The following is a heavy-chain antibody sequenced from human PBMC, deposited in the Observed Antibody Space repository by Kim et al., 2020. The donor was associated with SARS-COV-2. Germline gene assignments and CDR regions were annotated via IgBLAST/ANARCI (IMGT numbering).Heavy chain of an antibody. Sequence: GGSLRLSCAASGFTFSSYGMHWVRQAPGKGLEWVAVISYDGSNKYYADSVKGRFTISRDNSKNTLYLQMNSLRAEDTAVYYCARDPRNFDIVATIGGYYYYYGMDVWGQGTTVTVSS. CDR3: ARDPRNFDIVATIGGYYYYYGMDV. J-gene: IGHJ6*02. V-gene: IGHV3-33*05. D-gene: IGHD5-12*01. CDR2: ISYDGSNK. CDR1: GFTFSSYG.